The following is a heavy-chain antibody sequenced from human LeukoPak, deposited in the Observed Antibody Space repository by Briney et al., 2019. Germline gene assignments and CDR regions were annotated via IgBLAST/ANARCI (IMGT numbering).Heavy chain of an antibody. J-gene: IGHJ5*02. Sequence: PGGSLRPSCAASGFTFSSYWMHWVRQAPGKGLVWVSRINSDGSSTSYADSVKGRFTISRDNAKNTLYLQMSSLRAEDTAVYYCARDFSSGVAAAGRGWFDPWGQGTLVTVSS. V-gene: IGHV3-74*01. CDR1: GFTFSSYW. CDR3: ARDFSSGVAAAGRGWFDP. D-gene: IGHD6-13*01. CDR2: INSDGSST.